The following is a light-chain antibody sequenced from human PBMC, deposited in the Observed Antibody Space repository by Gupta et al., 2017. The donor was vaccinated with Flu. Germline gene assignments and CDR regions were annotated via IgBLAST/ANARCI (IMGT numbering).Light chain of an antibody. CDR2: ATY. CDR3: LQQFSYPWT. J-gene: IGKJ1*01. CDR1: QGIRDY. V-gene: IGKV1-17*01. Sequence: VTITCRASQGIRDYLGWYQQKPGRAPKLLISATYNLQSGVPSRFSGTAAGTEFTLTISSLQAEDFATYYCLQQFSYPWTFGQGTKVDIK.